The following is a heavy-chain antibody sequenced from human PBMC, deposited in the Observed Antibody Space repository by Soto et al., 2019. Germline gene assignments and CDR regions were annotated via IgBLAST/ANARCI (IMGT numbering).Heavy chain of an antibody. CDR3: ATGPPFGR. J-gene: IGHJ4*02. CDR2: IYHSGST. CDR1: GGSISSGGYS. D-gene: IGHD3-3*01. Sequence: QLQLQESGSGLVKPSQTLSLTCAVSGGSISSGGYSWSWIRQPPGKGLEWIGYIYHSGSTYYNPSLXRXVXXSVDRSKHQFSLKLRSVTAADTAVYYCATGPPFGRWGQGTLVTVSS. V-gene: IGHV4-30-2*01.